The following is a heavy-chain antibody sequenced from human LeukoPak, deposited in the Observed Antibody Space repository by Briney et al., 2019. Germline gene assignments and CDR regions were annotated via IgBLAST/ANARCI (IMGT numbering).Heavy chain of an antibody. CDR3: ARSSAAADPTHNWFHP. V-gene: IGHV4-39*01. D-gene: IGHD6-13*01. Sequence: PSETLSTTCSVSGGSISRSSKYWGWIRQPPGKGLEWIGSIYYNGDTYYNPSLRSRVTISVDTSKNQFSLKLTSMTAADTSVFYCARSSAAADPTHNWFHPWGQGTLVTVPS. CDR1: GGSISRSSKY. CDR2: IYYNGDT. J-gene: IGHJ5*02.